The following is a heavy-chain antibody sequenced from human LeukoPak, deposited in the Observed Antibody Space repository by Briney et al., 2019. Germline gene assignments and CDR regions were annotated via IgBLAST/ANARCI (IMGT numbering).Heavy chain of an antibody. CDR3: ASHPVTTGYFGFDV. D-gene: IGHD4-17*01. CDR2: IYPGDSDT. J-gene: IGHJ6*02. V-gene: IGHV5-51*01. Sequence: GEALEISRQCSGYIFTSYWIGWVRQMPGKGLAWVGIIYPGDSDTRYSPSFQGQVTISADKSISTAYLQWSSLKASDTAMYYCASHPVTTGYFGFDVWGQGTTVTVFS. CDR1: GYIFTSYW.